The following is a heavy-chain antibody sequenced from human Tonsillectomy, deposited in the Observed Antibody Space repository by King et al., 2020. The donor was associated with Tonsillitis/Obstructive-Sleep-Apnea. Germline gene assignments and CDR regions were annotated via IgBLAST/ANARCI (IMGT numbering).Heavy chain of an antibody. J-gene: IGHJ2*01. CDR1: GFTFSSYS. D-gene: IGHD2-2*02. Sequence: VQLVESGGGLVKPGGSLRLSCAASGFTFSSYSMNWVRQAPGKGLEWGSSISSSSSCIYYADSVKGRFTISRDNAKNSLYLQMNSLRAEDTAVYYCSRAPGYCSSTSCYTGWYFDLWGRGTLVTVSS. CDR2: ISSSSSCI. CDR3: SRAPGYCSSTSCYTGWYFDL. V-gene: IGHV3-21*01.